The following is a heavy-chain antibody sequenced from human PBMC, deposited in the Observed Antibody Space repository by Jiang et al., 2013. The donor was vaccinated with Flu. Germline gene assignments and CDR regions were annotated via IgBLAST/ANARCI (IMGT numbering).Heavy chain of an antibody. D-gene: IGHD6-13*01. CDR1: GFTFSNYA. CDR3: AKGMYSSSWFYIDY. Sequence: GLVQPGGSLRLSCAASGFTFSNYAMTWVRQAPGKGLEWVSAISASGGSTYYADSVKGHFTISRDNSKNTLYLQMNNLRAEDTAEYYCAKGMYSSSWFYIDYWGLGTLVTVSS. V-gene: IGHV3-23*01. CDR2: ISASGGST. J-gene: IGHJ4*02.